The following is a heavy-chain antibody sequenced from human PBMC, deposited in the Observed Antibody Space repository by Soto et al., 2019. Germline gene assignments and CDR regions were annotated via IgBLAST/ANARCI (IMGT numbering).Heavy chain of an antibody. CDR1: GFTFSSYS. Sequence: GGSVRLSXAASGFTFSSYSMNWVRQAPGKGLEWVSSISSSSSYIYYADSVKGRFTISRDNTKNTLYLQMNSLRVEDTTVYYCANLEGYYSVYGTDVWGRGTTVTVSS. D-gene: IGHD3-3*01. V-gene: IGHV3-21*01. CDR3: ANLEGYYSVYGTDV. J-gene: IGHJ6*02. CDR2: ISSSSSYI.